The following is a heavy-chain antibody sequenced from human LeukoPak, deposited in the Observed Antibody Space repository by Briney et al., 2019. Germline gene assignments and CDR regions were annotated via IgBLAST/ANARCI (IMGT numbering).Heavy chain of an antibody. CDR1: GFTFSDYY. J-gene: IGHJ6*02. Sequence: PGGSLRLSCAASGFTFSDYYMSWIRQAPGKGLEWVSYISSSGSTIYYADSVKGRFTISRDDAKNSLYLQMNSLRAEDTAVYYCARGGYSGYLPPPYYYGMDVWGQGTTVTVSS. D-gene: IGHD5-12*01. CDR2: ISSSGSTI. V-gene: IGHV3-11*01. CDR3: ARGGYSGYLPPPYYYGMDV.